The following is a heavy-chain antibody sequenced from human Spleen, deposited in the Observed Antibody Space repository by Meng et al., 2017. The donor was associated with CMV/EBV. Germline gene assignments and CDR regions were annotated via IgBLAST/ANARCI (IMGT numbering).Heavy chain of an antibody. Sequence: VKLVQYGATVQKPVSLVHVSSKAYGYNFTGCGISWCLHAPGQGLEWMGLFSAYNGNPNYAQKLQGRVNMTTDTSTSTAYMELRSLRSDDTAVYYCARDRIPFAGVVTTTSEGDFDYWGQGTLVTVSS. D-gene: IGHD3-16*01. CDR1: GYNFTGCG. CDR2: FSAYNGNP. V-gene: IGHV1-18*01. CDR3: ARDRIPFAGVVTTTSEGDFDY. J-gene: IGHJ4*02.